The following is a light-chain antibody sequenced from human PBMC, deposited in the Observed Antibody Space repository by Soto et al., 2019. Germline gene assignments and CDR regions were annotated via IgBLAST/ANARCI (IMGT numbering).Light chain of an antibody. CDR2: GAS. Sequence: EIVMTQSPATLSVSPGERDTLSCRASQSVSSNLAWYQPKPGQAPRLLIYGASTRATGIPARFSGSGSGTEFTLTISRLQSEDFAVYYCQQYNNWAPMAFGQGTKVEIK. CDR3: QQYNNWAPMA. J-gene: IGKJ1*01. CDR1: QSVSSN. V-gene: IGKV3-15*01.